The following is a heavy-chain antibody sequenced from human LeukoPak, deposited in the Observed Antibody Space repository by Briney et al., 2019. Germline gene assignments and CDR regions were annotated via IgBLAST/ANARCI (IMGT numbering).Heavy chain of an antibody. D-gene: IGHD5-12*01. CDR2: TYYRSKWYN. CDR1: GDSVSSNSAA. V-gene: IGHV6-1*01. J-gene: IGHJ5*02. Sequence: SQTLSLTCAISGDSVSSNSAAWNWIRQSPSRGLEWLGRTYYRSKWYNDYAVSVKSRITINPDTSKNQFSLQLNSVTPEDTAVYYCARDPSLYSGYVGGWFDPWGQGTLVTVSP. CDR3: ARDPSLYSGYVGGWFDP.